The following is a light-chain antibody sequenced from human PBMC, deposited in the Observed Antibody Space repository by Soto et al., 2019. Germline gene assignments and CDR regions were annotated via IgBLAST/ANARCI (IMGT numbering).Light chain of an antibody. CDR3: AAWDDSLNGQV. Sequence: TQAPSASGTPGQRFTISCSGSSSNIGSNNVNWYQQLPGTAPKLLIYTNNQRPSGVPDRFSGSKSGTSASLAISGLQSEDEADYYCAAWDDSLNGQVFGGGTKVTVL. V-gene: IGLV1-44*01. J-gene: IGLJ2*01. CDR2: TNN. CDR1: SSNIGSNN.